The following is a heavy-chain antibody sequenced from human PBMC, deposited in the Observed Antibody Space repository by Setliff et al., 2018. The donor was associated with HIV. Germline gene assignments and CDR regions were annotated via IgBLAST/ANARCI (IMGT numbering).Heavy chain of an antibody. CDR3: ARDTWYYSAKHLDV. D-gene: IGHD3-10*01. CDR1: GFTFSSHG. Sequence: GGSLRLSCAASGFTFSSHGMHWVRRAPGKGLECVANIWYDGSKKYYADSVKGRFTISRDNSENTLYLEMNNLRAEDTAVYYCARDTWYYSAKHLDVWGKGTTVTVSS. CDR2: IWYDGSKK. J-gene: IGHJ6*04. V-gene: IGHV3-33*01.